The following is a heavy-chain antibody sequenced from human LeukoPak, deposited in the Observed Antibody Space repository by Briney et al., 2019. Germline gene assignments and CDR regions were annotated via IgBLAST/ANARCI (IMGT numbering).Heavy chain of an antibody. Sequence: ASVKVSCKASGYTFTSYGISWVRQAPGQGVEWMGWISAYNGNTNYAQKLQGRVTMTTDTSTSTAYMELRSLRSDDTAVYYCARVGDDIVVVPAATEDYYYYYVMDDWGKGTTVTVSS. CDR3: ARVGDDIVVVPAATEDYYYYYVMDD. D-gene: IGHD2-2*01. J-gene: IGHJ6*04. V-gene: IGHV1-18*04. CDR2: ISAYNGNT. CDR1: GYTFTSYG.